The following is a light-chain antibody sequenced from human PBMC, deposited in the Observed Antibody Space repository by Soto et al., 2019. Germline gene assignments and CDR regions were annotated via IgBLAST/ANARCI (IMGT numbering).Light chain of an antibody. CDR2: EVS. V-gene: IGLV2-14*01. CDR1: SSDVGSYNF. Sequence: QSVLTQPASVSGSPGQSITISCTGTSSDVGSYNFVSWYQHHPGKAPKLIIYEVSNRPSGVSNRFSGSKSGNTASLTISGLQADDEADYYCSSYAGSSTYLFGSATGVTVL. CDR3: SSYAGSSTYL. J-gene: IGLJ1*01.